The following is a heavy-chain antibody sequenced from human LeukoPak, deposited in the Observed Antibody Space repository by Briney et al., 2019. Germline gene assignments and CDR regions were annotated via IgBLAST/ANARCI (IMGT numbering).Heavy chain of an antibody. CDR2: IIVGNGNT. D-gene: IGHD5-12*01. CDR1: GYTFTSYD. J-gene: IGHJ4*02. V-gene: IGHV1-3*01. Sequence: ASVKVSCKASGYTFTSYDMYWVRQAPGQRLEWMGWIIVGNGNTKYSQKFQGRVIITTDTSASTVYMELSSLRSEDTAVYYCARAQGIVATTSGGYWGQGTLVTVSS. CDR3: ARAQGIVATTSGGY.